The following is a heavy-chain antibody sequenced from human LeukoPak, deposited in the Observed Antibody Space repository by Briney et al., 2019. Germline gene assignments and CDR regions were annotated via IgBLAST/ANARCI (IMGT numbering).Heavy chain of an antibody. Sequence: PSGTLSLTCTVPGGSISSTNSYWGWIRQPPGKGLEWIGSIYYSGSTYYNPSLKSRVTISVDTSKNQFSLKLSSVTAADTAVYYCARAGEVAALSTIYYYMDVWGKGTTVTVSS. CDR2: IYYSGST. J-gene: IGHJ6*03. D-gene: IGHD2-15*01. CDR3: ARAGEVAALSTIYYYMDV. V-gene: IGHV4-39*07. CDR1: GGSISSTNSY.